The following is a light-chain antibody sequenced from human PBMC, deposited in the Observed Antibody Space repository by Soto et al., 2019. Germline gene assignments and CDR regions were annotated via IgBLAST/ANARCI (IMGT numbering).Light chain of an antibody. Sequence: EIVLTQSPGTLSLSPGERATLSCRASQGGSSSTYLAWYQQKPGQAPRLLIYGASSRATGIPDRFSGSGSGTDFTLTISRLEPEDFAVYYCHQYGSSPSYTFGQGTKLEIK. CDR1: QGGSSSTY. CDR3: HQYGSSPSYT. V-gene: IGKV3-20*01. CDR2: GAS. J-gene: IGKJ2*01.